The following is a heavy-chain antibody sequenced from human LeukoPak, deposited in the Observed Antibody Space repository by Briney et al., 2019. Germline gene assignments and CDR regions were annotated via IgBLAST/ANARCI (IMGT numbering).Heavy chain of an antibody. V-gene: IGHV3-30*02. J-gene: IGHJ6*03. CDR1: GFTFSSYG. Sequence: AGGSLRLSCAASGFTFSSYGMHWVRQAPGKGLQWVAFIRYDGSNKYYVDSVKGRFTISRDNSKNTLYLQMNSLRAEDTAVYYCARDGAKMGAKVHYYYMDVWGKGTTVTVSS. CDR2: IRYDGSNK. CDR3: ARDGAKMGAKVHYYYMDV. D-gene: IGHD1-26*01.